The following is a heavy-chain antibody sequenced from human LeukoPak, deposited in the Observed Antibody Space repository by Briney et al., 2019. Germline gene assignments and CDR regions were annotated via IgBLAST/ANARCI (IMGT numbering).Heavy chain of an antibody. Sequence: PGGSLRLSXAASGFTFSSYAMSWVRQAPGKGLEWVSAISGSGGSTYYADSVKGRFTISRDNSKNTPYLQMNSLRAEDTAVYYCAKGRGGGSYYVGGVTSFDYWGQGTLVTVSS. CDR1: GFTFSSYA. V-gene: IGHV3-23*01. CDR2: ISGSGGST. D-gene: IGHD1-26*01. CDR3: AKGRGGGSYYVGGVTSFDY. J-gene: IGHJ4*02.